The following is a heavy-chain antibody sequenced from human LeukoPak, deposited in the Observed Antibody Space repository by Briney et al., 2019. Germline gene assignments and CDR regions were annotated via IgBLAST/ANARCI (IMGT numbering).Heavy chain of an antibody. CDR2: ISGSGGST. J-gene: IGHJ3*02. Sequence: PGGSLRLSCAASGFTFSSYAMSWVRQAPGKGLEWVSAISGSGGSTYYADSVKGRFTISRDNSKNTLYLQMNSLRAEYTAVYYCAKDISGWYGSFAFDIWGQGTMVTVSS. D-gene: IGHD6-19*01. CDR1: GFTFSSYA. V-gene: IGHV3-23*01. CDR3: AKDISGWYGSFAFDI.